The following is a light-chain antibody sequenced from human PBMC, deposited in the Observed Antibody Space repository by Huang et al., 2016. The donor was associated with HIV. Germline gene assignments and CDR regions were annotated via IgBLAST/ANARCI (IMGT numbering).Light chain of an antibody. J-gene: IGKJ3*01. CDR2: DAS. CDR1: QDIKSF. V-gene: IGKV1-33*01. CDR3: QQYDNVLLT. Sequence: DIQMTQSPSSLSASVGDRVTSTCQATQDIKSFLNWYQQKPGKAPILLIYDASNLEAGVPSRFNGSGSGTDFTFTISSLHPEDFATYYCQQYDNVLLTFGPGTRVDI.